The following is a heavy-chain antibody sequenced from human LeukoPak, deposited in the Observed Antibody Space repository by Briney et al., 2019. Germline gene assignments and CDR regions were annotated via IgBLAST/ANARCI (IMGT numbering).Heavy chain of an antibody. D-gene: IGHD4-17*01. Sequence: PGGSLRLSCAASGFTFSNYAMHWVRQAPGKGLEWVAVISYDGSNKYDAASVKGRFTISRDNSKNTLYLQMNSLRAEDTAVYYCAKGTDYGDYADAFDIWGQGTMVTVSS. J-gene: IGHJ3*02. CDR1: GFTFSNYA. CDR3: AKGTDYGDYADAFDI. V-gene: IGHV3-30-3*01. CDR2: ISYDGSNK.